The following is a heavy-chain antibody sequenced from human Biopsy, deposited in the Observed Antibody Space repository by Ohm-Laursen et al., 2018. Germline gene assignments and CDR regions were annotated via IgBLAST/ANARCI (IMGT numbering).Heavy chain of an antibody. Sequence: TLSLTCIVSGGSISSDYWSWIRQTPGKGLEWIGYIYYSGSTNYNPSLKSQVTISVDTSKNQFSLRLNSVTAADTAVYYCARATNSTGWPYYYFYGMDVWGQGTTVTVSS. J-gene: IGHJ6*02. D-gene: IGHD2/OR15-2a*01. V-gene: IGHV4-59*01. CDR1: GGSISSDY. CDR2: IYYSGST. CDR3: ARATNSTGWPYYYFYGMDV.